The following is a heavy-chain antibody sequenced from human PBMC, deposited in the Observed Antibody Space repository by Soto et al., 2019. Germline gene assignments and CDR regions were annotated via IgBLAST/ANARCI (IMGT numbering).Heavy chain of an antibody. V-gene: IGHV3-9*01. Sequence: GGSLRLSCAVSGFIFDDYGMHWVRQAPGKGLEWVSGISWNSGSLAYAGSVKGRFAISRDNAKNSLYLQMNSLRAEDTALYYCARNIKRYFYYGMDVWGQGTTVTVSS. J-gene: IGHJ6*02. CDR1: GFIFDDYG. CDR3: ARNIKRYFYYGMDV. CDR2: ISWNSGSL. D-gene: IGHD2-15*01.